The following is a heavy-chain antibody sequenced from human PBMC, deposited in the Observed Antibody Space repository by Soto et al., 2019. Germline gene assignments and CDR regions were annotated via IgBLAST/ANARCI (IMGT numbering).Heavy chain of an antibody. D-gene: IGHD5-12*01. CDR1: GGTFKNNG. CDR3: ARENGVAVATILYYFEY. V-gene: IGHV1-69*01. J-gene: IGHJ4*02. CDR2: IIPVFGTT. Sequence: QVHLVQSGAEVKKAGSSVKVSCKAPGGTFKNNGISWVRQAPGQGLEWMGGIIPVFGTTNYAQKFQGRLTITADDFTSTVYMELSRLRYEDTAVYYCARENGVAVATILYYFEYWGPGTLVTVSS.